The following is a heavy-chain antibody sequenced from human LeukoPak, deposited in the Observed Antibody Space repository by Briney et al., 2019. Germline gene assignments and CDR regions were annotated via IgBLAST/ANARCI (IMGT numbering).Heavy chain of an antibody. CDR3: ASAYSSSWYWDY. V-gene: IGHV1-69*04. J-gene: IGHJ4*02. CDR1: GGTFSSYA. D-gene: IGHD6-13*01. Sequence: SVKVSCKASGGTFSSYAISWVRQAPGQGLEWMGRIIPILGIANYAQKFQGRVTITADKSTSTAYMELSSLRSEDTAVYYCASAYSSSWYWDYWGQGTLVTVSS. CDR2: IIPILGIA.